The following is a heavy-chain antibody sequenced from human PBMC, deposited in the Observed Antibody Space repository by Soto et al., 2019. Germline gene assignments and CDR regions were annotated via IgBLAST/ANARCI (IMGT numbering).Heavy chain of an antibody. CDR2: IKQDGSEK. J-gene: IGHJ4*02. CDR3: AREWRNGDYGSIIFDY. CDR1: GFTFSSYW. Sequence: GGSLRLSCAASGFTFSSYWMSWVRQAPGKGLEWVANIKQDGSEKYYVDSVKGRFTISRDNAKNSLYLQMNSLRAEDTAVYYCAREWRNGDYGSIIFDYWGQGTLVTVSS. V-gene: IGHV3-7*01. D-gene: IGHD4-17*01.